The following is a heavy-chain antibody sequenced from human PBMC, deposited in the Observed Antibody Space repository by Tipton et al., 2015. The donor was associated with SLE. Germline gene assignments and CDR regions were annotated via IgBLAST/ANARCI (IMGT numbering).Heavy chain of an antibody. J-gene: IGHJ4*02. CDR1: GFSVSVSNA. CDR2: VSTSGGST. D-gene: IGHD1-1*01. Sequence: QLVQSGGGMVKPGGSLRLSCAASGFSVSVSNAWMSWVRQAPGKGLEWVSGVSTSGGSTYYADSVKGRFTVARDNSKNTVYLQMNSLRAEDTAVYYCARESGTSPADDYWGQGTLVTVSS. CDR3: ARESGTSPADDY. V-gene: IGHV3-23*04.